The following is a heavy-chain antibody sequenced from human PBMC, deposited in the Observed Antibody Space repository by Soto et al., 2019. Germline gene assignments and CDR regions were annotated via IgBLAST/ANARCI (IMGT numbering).Heavy chain of an antibody. CDR1: GFAFSSYA. CDR2: ISGTSDST. J-gene: IGHJ4*02. Sequence: PGGPLRLSCATSGFAFSSYAMIWVRQAPGKGLEWVSIISGTSDSTYYADSVKGRFTISRDNSKNTLYLQMSSLRAEDTAVYYCAKIRGYRGYGYFDYWGQGA. CDR3: AKIRGYRGYGYFDY. V-gene: IGHV3-23*01. D-gene: IGHD5-12*01.